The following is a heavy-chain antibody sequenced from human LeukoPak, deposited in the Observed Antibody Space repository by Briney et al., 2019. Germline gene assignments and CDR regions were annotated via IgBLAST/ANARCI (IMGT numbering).Heavy chain of an antibody. D-gene: IGHD3-22*01. CDR1: GGSISSSSYY. V-gene: IGHV4-39*01. CDR3: ARGLDSYDSSGQFVY. Sequence: SETLSLTCTVSGGSISSSSYYWGWIRQPPGKGLEWIGSIHYSGSTYFNPSLKSRVTIFVGTSKNQFSLKLSSVTAADTAVYYCARGLDSYDSSGQFVYWGQGTLVTVSS. CDR2: IHYSGST. J-gene: IGHJ4*02.